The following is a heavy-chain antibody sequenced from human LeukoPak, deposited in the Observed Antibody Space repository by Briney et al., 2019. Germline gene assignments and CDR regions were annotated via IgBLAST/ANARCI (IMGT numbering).Heavy chain of an antibody. Sequence: GESLKISCQGSGYSFSTYWIGWVRQMPGKGLEWMGNIYPGDSDTRYSPSFQGHVTISADKSISTAYLQWSSLKASDTAMYYCARHSQKTDFWSGYSYWFDPWGQGTLVTVSS. CDR1: GYSFSTYW. V-gene: IGHV5-51*01. CDR2: IYPGDSDT. D-gene: IGHD3-3*01. CDR3: ARHSQKTDFWSGYSYWFDP. J-gene: IGHJ5*02.